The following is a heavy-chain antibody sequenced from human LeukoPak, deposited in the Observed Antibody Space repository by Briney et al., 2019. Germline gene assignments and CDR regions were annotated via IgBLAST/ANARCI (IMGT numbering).Heavy chain of an antibody. Sequence: GGSLRLSCSASGFTFSSSAMHWVRQAEGEGLEYVSGINDNGRATHYGDSLKGRFTISRDNSKNTLYLQMSTLTTEDTAIYYCVNDVSGSYTFDYWGQGTLVTVSS. D-gene: IGHD1-26*01. CDR2: INDNGRAT. V-gene: IGHV3-64D*09. CDR1: GFTFSSSA. J-gene: IGHJ4*02. CDR3: VNDVSGSYTFDY.